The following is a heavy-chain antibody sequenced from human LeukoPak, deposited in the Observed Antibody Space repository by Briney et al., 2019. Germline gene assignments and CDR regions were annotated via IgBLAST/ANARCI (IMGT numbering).Heavy chain of an antibody. V-gene: IGHV4-61*01. CDR3: AALGDCGGDCYSDH. CDR2: IYYSGTT. CDR1: GGSISSGSYY. D-gene: IGHD2-21*02. Sequence: PSETLSLTCTVSGGSISSGSYYWSWIRQPPGKGLEWIGFIYYSGTTNSNPSLKSRVTMSVDTSKSQFSLNLTSVTAADTAVYYCAALGDCGGDCYSDHWGQGTPVTVSS. J-gene: IGHJ4*02.